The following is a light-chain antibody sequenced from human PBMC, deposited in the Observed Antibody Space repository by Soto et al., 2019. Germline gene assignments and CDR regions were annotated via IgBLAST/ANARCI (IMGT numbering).Light chain of an antibody. V-gene: IGKV3-15*01. Sequence: EIVMTQSPATLSVSPGERATLSCRASQSVSRNVAWYQQKPGQAPRLLIHDASTRATGISVRFSGSGSGTEFTLTISSLQSEDFAVYYFQQYNNWLWTFGQGTKVEIK. CDR1: QSVSRN. CDR2: DAS. J-gene: IGKJ1*01. CDR3: QQYNNWLWT.